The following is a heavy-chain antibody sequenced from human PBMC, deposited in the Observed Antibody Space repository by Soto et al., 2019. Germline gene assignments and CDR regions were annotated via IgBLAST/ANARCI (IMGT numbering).Heavy chain of an antibody. D-gene: IGHD5-12*01. Sequence: QVQLVQSGAEVKKPGASVKVSCKTSGFSFTSYDVTWVRQATGQGLEWMGWMNPNSGNTGFAQKFLGRVTLTRNISISTAYMELSSLRSEDTAVYYCARAPFSAYGVDYWGQGTLVTVSP. V-gene: IGHV1-8*01. CDR3: ARAPFSAYGVDY. J-gene: IGHJ4*02. CDR2: MNPNSGNT. CDR1: GFSFTSYD.